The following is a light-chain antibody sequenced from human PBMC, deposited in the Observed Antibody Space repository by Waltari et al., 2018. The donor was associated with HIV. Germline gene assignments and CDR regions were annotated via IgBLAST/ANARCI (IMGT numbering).Light chain of an antibody. CDR3: VAWDDTLSGPV. CDR2: RDD. CDR1: TSNIGTNY. J-gene: IGLJ2*01. Sequence: QSLLTQPPSASGTPGQRVTISCSESTSNIGTNYVYWYQQLTGTAPKLLIYRDDQRPSGVPDRFSASKSGTSASLDISGLRSEDETDYYCVAWDDTLSGPVFGGGTKLTVL. V-gene: IGLV1-47*01.